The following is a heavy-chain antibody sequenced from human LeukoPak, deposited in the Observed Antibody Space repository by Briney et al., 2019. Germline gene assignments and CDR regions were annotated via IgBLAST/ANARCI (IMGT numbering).Heavy chain of an antibody. CDR1: GGSFSGYY. D-gene: IGHD6-13*01. Sequence: SETLSLTCAVYGGSFSGYYWSWIRQPPGKGLEWIGEINHSGSTNYNPSLKSRVTISVDTSKNQFSLKLSSVTAAGTAVYYCARETLVLSYYYYGMDVWGQGTTATVSS. CDR2: INHSGST. J-gene: IGHJ6*02. CDR3: ARETLVLSYYYYGMDV. V-gene: IGHV4-34*01.